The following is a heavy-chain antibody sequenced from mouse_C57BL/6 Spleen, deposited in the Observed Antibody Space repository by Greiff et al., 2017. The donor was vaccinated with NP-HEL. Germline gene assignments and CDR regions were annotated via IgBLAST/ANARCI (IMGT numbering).Heavy chain of an antibody. CDR3: ARRGDWDGFAY. CDR2: IDPNGGGT. V-gene: IGHV1-72*01. CDR1: GSTFASYW. J-gene: IGHJ3*01. Sequence: QVQLQQPGAELVKPGASVKLSFQPSGSTFASYWMPWVEQSPGRGLGWIGRIDPNGGGTKYNAQFKSKATLTVDKPCSTAYMRLSSLTSEDSAVYYCARRGDWDGFAYWGKGTLVTVSA. D-gene: IGHD4-1*01.